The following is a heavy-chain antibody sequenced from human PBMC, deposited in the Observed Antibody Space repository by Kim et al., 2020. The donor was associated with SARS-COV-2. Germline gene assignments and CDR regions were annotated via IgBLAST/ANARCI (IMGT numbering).Heavy chain of an antibody. Sequence: ADSVKGRFTISRDNAKNSLYLQMNSLRAEDTAVYYCARSIYDSSGYYDYWGQGTLVTVSS. V-gene: IGHV3-21*01. J-gene: IGHJ4*02. D-gene: IGHD3-22*01. CDR3: ARSIYDSSGYYDY.